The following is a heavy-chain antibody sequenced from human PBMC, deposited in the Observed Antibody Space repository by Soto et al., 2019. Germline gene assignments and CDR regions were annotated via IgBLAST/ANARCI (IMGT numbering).Heavy chain of an antibody. CDR3: ARGRGYSSSWSIYYLDF. V-gene: IGHV3-33*01. CDR2: IRYDGSNK. D-gene: IGHD6-13*01. J-gene: IGHJ4*02. CDR1: GFTFSSHG. Sequence: QEQLVESGGGVVQPGRSLRLSCGASGFTFSSHGMHWVRQAPGKGLEWVAVIRYDGSNKYYADSVKGRFTISRDNSKNTLYLQMNSLRAEDTAVYYCARGRGYSSSWSIYYLDFWGQGTQVTVSS.